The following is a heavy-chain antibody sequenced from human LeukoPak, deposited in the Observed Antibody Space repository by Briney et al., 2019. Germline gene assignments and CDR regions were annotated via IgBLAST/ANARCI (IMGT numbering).Heavy chain of an antibody. J-gene: IGHJ4*02. D-gene: IGHD3-22*01. CDR3: ARVPEEGYYYDSSGYFDY. V-gene: IGHV4-59*01. CDR1: GGSISSYY. CDR2: IYYSGST. Sequence: SETLSLTCTVSGGSISSYYWSWIRQPPGKGLEWIGYIYYSGSTNYNPSLKSRVTISVDTSKNQFSLKLSSVTAADTAVYYCARVPEEGYYYDSSGYFDYWGQGTLVTVSS.